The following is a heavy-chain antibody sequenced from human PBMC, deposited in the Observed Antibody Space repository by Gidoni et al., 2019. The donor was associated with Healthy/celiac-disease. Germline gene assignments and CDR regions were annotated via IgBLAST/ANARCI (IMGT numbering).Heavy chain of an antibody. CDR2: ISGSGGST. Sequence: EVQLVESGGGLVQPGGSLRLACAASGCTLSSYGMSWVRQAPGKGLEWVSAISGSGGSTYYADSVTGRFPISRDNSKNTLSLQMNSLRAEDTAVYYCSKDQYDSSGYYYEGDAFDIWGQGTMVTVSS. CDR3: SKDQYDSSGYYYEGDAFDI. V-gene: IGHV3-23*04. J-gene: IGHJ3*02. D-gene: IGHD3-22*01. CDR1: GCTLSSYG.